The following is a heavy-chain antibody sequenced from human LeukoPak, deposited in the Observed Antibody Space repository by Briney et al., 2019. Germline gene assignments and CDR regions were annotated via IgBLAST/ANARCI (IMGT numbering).Heavy chain of an antibody. CDR1: GGSISSSSYY. Sequence: PSETLSLTCTVSGGSISSSSYYWGWIRQPPGKGLEWIGEINHSGSTNYNPSLKSRVTISVDTSKNQFSLKRSSVTAADTAVYYCARGGAWIQPFDYWGQGTLVTVSS. CDR3: ARGGAWIQPFDY. V-gene: IGHV4-39*07. CDR2: INHSGST. D-gene: IGHD5-18*01. J-gene: IGHJ4*02.